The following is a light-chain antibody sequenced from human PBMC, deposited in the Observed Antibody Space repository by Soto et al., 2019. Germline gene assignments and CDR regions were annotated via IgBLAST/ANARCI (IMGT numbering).Light chain of an antibody. Sequence: ENVFTQSPGTLSLSPGERATLSCRARQSVSSSYLAWYQQKPGQAPRLLIYGASSRATGIPDRFSGSGSGTDFTLTISRLEPEDFAVYYCQQYGSSLRTFGQGTKV. CDR2: GAS. CDR3: QQYGSSLRT. J-gene: IGKJ1*01. V-gene: IGKV3-20*01. CDR1: QSVSSSY.